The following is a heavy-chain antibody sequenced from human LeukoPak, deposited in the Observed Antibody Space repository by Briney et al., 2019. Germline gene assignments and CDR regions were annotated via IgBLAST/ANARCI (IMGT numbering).Heavy chain of an antibody. CDR3: VKSGPDFGDLPSEYYFDF. J-gene: IGHJ4*02. Sequence: GRSLRLSCAASGFSFSSYAMHWVRQAPGKGLEWVAVIWYDGSNQYYADSVRGRFTISRDNSKNTLHLQMNSLRAEDTAAYYCVKSGPDFGDLPSEYYFDFWGQGTLVNVSS. D-gene: IGHD4-17*01. CDR2: IWYDGSNQ. V-gene: IGHV3-33*06. CDR1: GFSFSSYA.